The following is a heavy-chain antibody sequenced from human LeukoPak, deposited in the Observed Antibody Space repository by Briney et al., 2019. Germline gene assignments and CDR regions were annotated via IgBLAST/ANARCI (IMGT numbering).Heavy chain of an antibody. J-gene: IGHJ6*03. V-gene: IGHV4-34*01. CDR2: INHSGGT. CDR1: GGSISSYY. Sequence: SETLSLTCTVSGGSISSYYWSWIRQPPGKGLEWIGEINHSGGTKYNPSLKSRVTISVDTSKNQFSLKLSSVTAADTAVYYCARRGFSSSWYPYYYYYMDVWGKGTTVTISS. D-gene: IGHD6-13*01. CDR3: ARRGFSSSWYPYYYYYMDV.